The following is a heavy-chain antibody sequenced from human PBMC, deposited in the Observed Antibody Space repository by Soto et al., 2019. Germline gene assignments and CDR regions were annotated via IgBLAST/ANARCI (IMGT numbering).Heavy chain of an antibody. CDR3: ARGDCVGGPWYSLAGSFCCYMDV. V-gene: IGHV3-74*01. CDR1: GFTFSNYW. D-gene: IGHD2-15*01. J-gene: IGHJ6*03. Sequence: EVQLVESGGGLVQPGGSLRLSCAASGFTFSNYWMYWVRQAPGKGLVWVSRINSDGSVSSYADSVKGRLTISRDNVKNPLYLQMDSLRAEDTAVYYCARGDCVGGPWYSLAGSFCCYMDVWGKGTTVTVFS. CDR2: INSDGSVS.